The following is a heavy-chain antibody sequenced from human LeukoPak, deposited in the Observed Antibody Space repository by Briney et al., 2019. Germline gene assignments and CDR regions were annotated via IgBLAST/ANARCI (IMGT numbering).Heavy chain of an antibody. V-gene: IGHV4-59*01. Sequence: TSETLSLTCTVSGGSISSYYWSWIRQPPGKGLEWIGYIYYSGSTNYNPSLKSRVTISVDTSKNQFSLKLSSVTAADTAVYYCARVQTSSLSVGGWFDPWGQGTLVTVSS. CDR3: ARVQTSSLSVGGWFDP. D-gene: IGHD2-2*01. CDR1: GGSISSYY. J-gene: IGHJ5*02. CDR2: IYYSGST.